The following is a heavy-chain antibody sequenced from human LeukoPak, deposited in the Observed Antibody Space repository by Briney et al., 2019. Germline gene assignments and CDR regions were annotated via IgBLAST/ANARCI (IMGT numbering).Heavy chain of an antibody. CDR2: INSDGSTA. CDR3: ARGSFYGMDA. V-gene: IGHV3-74*01. CDR1: GFTFSSYY. J-gene: IGHJ6*02. Sequence: PGGSLRLSCAASGFTFSSYYMHWVRQAPGKGLVWVSRINSDGSTASYADSVKGRFTISRDNAKNTLYLQMNSLRAEDTAVYYCARGSFYGMDAWGQGTTVTVSS.